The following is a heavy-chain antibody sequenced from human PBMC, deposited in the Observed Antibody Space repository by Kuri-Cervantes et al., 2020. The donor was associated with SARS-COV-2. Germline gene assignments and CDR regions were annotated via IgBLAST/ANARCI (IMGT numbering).Heavy chain of an antibody. Sequence: ESLKISCTVSGGSISSYYWSWIRQPPGKGLEWIGYIYYSGSTNYNPSLKSRVTISVDTSKNQFSLKLSSVTAADTAVYYCASLGATKGSYYYGVDVWGQGTTVTVSS. CDR1: GGSISSYY. J-gene: IGHJ6*02. CDR3: ASLGATKGSYYYGVDV. CDR2: IYYSGST. V-gene: IGHV4-59*12. D-gene: IGHD1-26*01.